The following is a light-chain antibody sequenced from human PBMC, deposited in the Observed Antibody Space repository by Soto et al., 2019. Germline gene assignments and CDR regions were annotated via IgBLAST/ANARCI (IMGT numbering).Light chain of an antibody. CDR3: AAWDESLSGVV. J-gene: IGLJ2*01. Sequence: QSALTQPPSASGTPGLRVTLSCSGSNSHIGSNTVNWYHQLPGTAPKLLIYSNNQRPSGVPDRFSGSESGTSASLVISGRQSDDEADYYCAAWDESLSGVVFGGGTKLTVL. CDR1: NSHIGSNT. CDR2: SNN. V-gene: IGLV1-44*01.